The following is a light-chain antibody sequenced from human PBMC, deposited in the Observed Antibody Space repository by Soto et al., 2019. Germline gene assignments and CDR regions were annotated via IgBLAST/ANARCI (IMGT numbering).Light chain of an antibody. Sequence: QSVLTQPPSVSGAPGQRVTISCTGSSSNIGARYDVHWYLQLPGTAPKLLIYGNSNRPSGVPDRFSGSKSGTSASLAITGLQAEDEADYYCQSYDSSLNAVVFGGGTKLTVL. V-gene: IGLV1-40*01. CDR1: SSNIGARYD. J-gene: IGLJ2*01. CDR3: QSYDSSLNAVV. CDR2: GNS.